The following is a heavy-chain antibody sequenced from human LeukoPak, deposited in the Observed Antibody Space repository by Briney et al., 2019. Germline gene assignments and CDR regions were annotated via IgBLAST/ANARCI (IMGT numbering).Heavy chain of an antibody. J-gene: IGHJ1*01. Sequence: SETLSLTCTVSGGSVSSGSSYWSWIRQPPGKGLEWIGYIYYSGSTNYNPSLKSRVTISVDTSKNQFSLKLSSVTAADTAVYYCARDSPVRHWGQGTLVTVSS. V-gene: IGHV4-61*01. CDR1: GGSVSSGSSY. CDR3: ARDSPVRH. CDR2: IYYSGST.